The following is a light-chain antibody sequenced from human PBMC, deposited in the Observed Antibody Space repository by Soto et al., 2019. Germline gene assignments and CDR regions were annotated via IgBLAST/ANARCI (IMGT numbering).Light chain of an antibody. Sequence: DIQMTQSPSSLSASVGDRVTITCRASQTISNHLIWYQQIAGQAPKLLIYAASSLQSGVPSRFGGSGSGTDFTLTISSLQPEDFATYYCQHTYTVPWTFGQGTKVVIK. V-gene: IGKV1-39*01. CDR2: AAS. CDR1: QTISNH. CDR3: QHTYTVPWT. J-gene: IGKJ1*01.